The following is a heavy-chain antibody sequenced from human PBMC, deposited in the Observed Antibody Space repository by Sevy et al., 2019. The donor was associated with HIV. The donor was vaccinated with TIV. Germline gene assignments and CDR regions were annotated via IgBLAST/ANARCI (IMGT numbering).Heavy chain of an antibody. Sequence: SETLSLTCAVYGGSFSGYYWNWIRQPPGKGLEWIGEINHGGTTNYNPSLKSRVTISLDTSRNQFSLKLSSVTAADTAVYYCARGSGNYGGDYWGQGALVTVSS. D-gene: IGHD3-3*01. CDR2: INHGGTT. J-gene: IGHJ4*02. V-gene: IGHV4-34*01. CDR1: GGSFSGYY. CDR3: ARGSGNYGGDY.